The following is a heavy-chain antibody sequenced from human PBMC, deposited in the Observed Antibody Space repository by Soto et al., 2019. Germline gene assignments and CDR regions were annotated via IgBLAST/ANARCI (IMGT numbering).Heavy chain of an antibody. CDR3: ARLTYDSSSVNWFDP. D-gene: IGHD3-22*01. V-gene: IGHV1-2*02. CDR2: INPNSGGT. J-gene: IGHJ5*02. Sequence: ASVKVSFKASGYTFTGYDMHWVRPAPGQGLEWMGWINPNSGGTNYAQKFQGRVTMTRDTSISTAYMELSRRRSDDTAVYYCARLTYDSSSVNWFDPWGQGTLVTVSS. CDR1: GYTFTGYD.